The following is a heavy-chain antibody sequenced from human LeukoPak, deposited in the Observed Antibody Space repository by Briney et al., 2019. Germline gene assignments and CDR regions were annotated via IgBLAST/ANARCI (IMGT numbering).Heavy chain of an antibody. J-gene: IGHJ6*02. CDR2: INPSGGST. V-gene: IGHV1-46*01. D-gene: IGHD4-23*01. CDR1: GYTFTSYY. CDR3: ARDRYGGNSVVYYCYGMDV. Sequence: GASVKVSCKASGYTFTSYYMHWVRQAPGQGLEWMGIINPSGGSTSYAQKFQGRVTMTRDTSTSTVYMELSSLRSEDTAVYYCARDRYGGNSVVYYCYGMDVWGQGTTVTVSS.